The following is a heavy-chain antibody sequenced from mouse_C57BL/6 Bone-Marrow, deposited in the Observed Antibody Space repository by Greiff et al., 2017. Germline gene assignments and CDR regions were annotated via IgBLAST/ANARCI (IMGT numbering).Heavy chain of an antibody. CDR2: ISSGGSYT. Sequence: DVKLVESGGDLVKPGGSLKLSCAASGFTFSSYGMSWVRQTPDKRLEWVATISSGGSYTYYPDSVKGRFTISRDNAKNTLYLQMSSLESEDTAMYYCARQYYGRDYAMDYWGQGTSVTVSS. V-gene: IGHV5-6*02. CDR1: GFTFSSYG. CDR3: ARQYYGRDYAMDY. D-gene: IGHD1-1*01. J-gene: IGHJ4*01.